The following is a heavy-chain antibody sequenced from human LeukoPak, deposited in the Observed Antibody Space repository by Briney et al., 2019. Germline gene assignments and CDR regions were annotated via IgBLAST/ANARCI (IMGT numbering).Heavy chain of an antibody. D-gene: IGHD6-19*01. CDR2: INPNSGGT. Sequence: GASVKVSCKTSGYSFTAYFIHWVRQAPGQGLEWMGWINPNSGGTKYTQKFQDRVTMTRDTSITTAHMELSSLRSDDTAVYYCARGARRAVAGKDAFDIWGQGTMVTVSS. V-gene: IGHV1-2*02. CDR1: GYSFTAYF. J-gene: IGHJ3*02. CDR3: ARGARRAVAGKDAFDI.